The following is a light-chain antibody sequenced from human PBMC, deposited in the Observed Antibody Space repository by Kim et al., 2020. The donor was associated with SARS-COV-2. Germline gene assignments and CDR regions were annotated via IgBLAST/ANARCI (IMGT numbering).Light chain of an antibody. CDR1: QSVSSY. CDR3: QQRSNWPSWT. Sequence: SPVERATVSCRARQSVSSYLAWYQQKPGQAPRLLIYDAANRATGIPARFSGSGSGTDLTLTISSLEPEDFAVYYCQQRSNWPSWTFGQGTKVDIK. V-gene: IGKV3-11*01. J-gene: IGKJ1*01. CDR2: DAA.